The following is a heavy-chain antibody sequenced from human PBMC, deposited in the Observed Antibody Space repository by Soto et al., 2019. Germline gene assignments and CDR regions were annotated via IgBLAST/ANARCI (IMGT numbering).Heavy chain of an antibody. D-gene: IGHD6-13*01. V-gene: IGHV1-2*02. Sequence: ASVKVSCKTSGYNFNAFYIHWVRQAPGQGLEWMGWINPNSGGTKFAQRFQGRVTMTRDTSINTTYIEVTSLTSDDTAMYFCARAPTPRAAAADFASWGQGSLVTVSS. CDR3: ARAPTPRAAAADFAS. CDR1: GYNFNAFY. CDR2: INPNSGGT. J-gene: IGHJ4*02.